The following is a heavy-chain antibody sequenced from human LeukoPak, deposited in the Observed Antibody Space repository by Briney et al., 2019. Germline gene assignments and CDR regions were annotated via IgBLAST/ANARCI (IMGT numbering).Heavy chain of an antibody. CDR1: GYTFTSYY. Sequence: ASVKVSCKASGYTFTSYYMHWVRQAPGQGLEWMGIINPSGGSTSYAQKFQGRVTMTRDMSTSTVYMELSSLRSEDTAVYYCARESITMVRGVGFRDYYYYYYMDVWGKGTTVTVSS. CDR2: INPSGGST. V-gene: IGHV1-46*01. J-gene: IGHJ6*03. CDR3: ARESITMVRGVGFRDYYYYYYMDV. D-gene: IGHD3-10*01.